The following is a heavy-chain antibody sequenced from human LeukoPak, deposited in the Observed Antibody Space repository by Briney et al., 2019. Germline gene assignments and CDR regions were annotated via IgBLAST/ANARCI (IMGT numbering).Heavy chain of an antibody. CDR1: GDSVYSKITA. D-gene: IGHD4-17*01. CDR3: SRAGDFEDS. CDR2: TYYRSKWYY. V-gene: IGHV6-1*01. J-gene: IGHJ4*02. Sequence: SQTLSLTCAISGDSVYSKITAWNWIRQSPSRGLEWLGRTYYRSKWYYDYAVSMNSRITIKPDTSKNQCSLQLNSVTPEGTAVYYCSRAGDFEDSWGQGTLVTVSS.